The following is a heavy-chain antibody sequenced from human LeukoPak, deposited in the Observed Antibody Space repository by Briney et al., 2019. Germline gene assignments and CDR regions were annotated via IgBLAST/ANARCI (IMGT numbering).Heavy chain of an antibody. J-gene: IGHJ5*02. CDR2: INHSGST. CDR1: GGSFSGYY. V-gene: IGHV4-34*01. D-gene: IGHD2-2*01. Sequence: SETLSLTCAVDGGSFSGYYWSWIRQPPGKGLEWIGEINHSGSTNYNPSLKSRVTISVDTSKNQFSLKLSSVTAADTAVYYCARGSRRYCSSTSCYRRNWFDPWGQGTLVTVSS. CDR3: ARGSRRYCSSTSCYRRNWFDP.